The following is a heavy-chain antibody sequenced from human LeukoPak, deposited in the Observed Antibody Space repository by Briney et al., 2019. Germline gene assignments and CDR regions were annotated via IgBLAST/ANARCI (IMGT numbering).Heavy chain of an antibody. D-gene: IGHD4-17*01. CDR1: GGTFSSYA. V-gene: IGHV1-69*11. Sequence: GSSVKVSCKASGGTFSSYAISWVRQAPGQGLEWMGRIIPILGTANYAQKFQGRVTITTDESTSTAYMELSSLRSEDTAVYYCATYWPGPYGDYEGYYYMDVWGKGTTVTVPS. J-gene: IGHJ6*03. CDR2: IIPILGTA. CDR3: ATYWPGPYGDYEGYYYMDV.